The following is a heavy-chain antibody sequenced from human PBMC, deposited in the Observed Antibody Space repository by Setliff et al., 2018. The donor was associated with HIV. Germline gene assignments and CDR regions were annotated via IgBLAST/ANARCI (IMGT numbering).Heavy chain of an antibody. CDR3: ARQVKVTSSHDRQVDV. V-gene: IGHV3-23*01. J-gene: IGHJ6*02. D-gene: IGHD4-4*01. CDR2: IGNNGGKT. CDR1: GFTFSSYA. Sequence: GGSLRLSCAASGFTFSSYAMTWVRQAPGKGLEWVSSIGNNGGKTYYADSEKGRFTISRDNFKNTLSLQMNSLRAEDTAVYYCARQVKVTSSHDRQVDVWGQGTTVTVSS.